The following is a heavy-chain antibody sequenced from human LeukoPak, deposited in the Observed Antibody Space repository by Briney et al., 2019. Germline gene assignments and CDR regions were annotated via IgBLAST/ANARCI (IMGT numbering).Heavy chain of an antibody. CDR1: GFSLSNSEMS. CDR3: ARRTLAVAGDHAFDI. V-gene: IGHV2-70*11. CDR2: IDWDDNK. J-gene: IGHJ3*02. Sequence: SGPTLVNPTQTLTLTCTFSGFSLSNSEMSVSWIRQPPGKALEWLARIDWDDNKYYSTSLKTRLTISKDTSKNQVVLTMTNMDPVDTATYFCARRTLAVAGDHAFDIWGQGTMVTVSS. D-gene: IGHD6-19*01.